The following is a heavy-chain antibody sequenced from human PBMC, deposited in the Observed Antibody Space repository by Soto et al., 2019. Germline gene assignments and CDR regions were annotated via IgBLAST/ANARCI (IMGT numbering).Heavy chain of an antibody. D-gene: IGHD3-16*01. CDR2: IYYSGRT. CDR1: GGSVRSSTYY. J-gene: IGHJ5*02. V-gene: IGHV4-39*01. CDR3: AKTSGYDYVGGSSGLDP. Sequence: PSETLSLTCTVSGGSVRSSTYYWGWIRQAPGKGLEWIASIYYSGRTHNNPALKSRVTMSVDTYTMYLQMNSLRLEDTAVYYCAKTSGYDYVGGSSGLDPWGQGTLVTVSS.